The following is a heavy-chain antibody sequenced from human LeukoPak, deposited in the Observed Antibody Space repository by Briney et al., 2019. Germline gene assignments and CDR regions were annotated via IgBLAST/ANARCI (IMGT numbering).Heavy chain of an antibody. Sequence: GGSLRLSCAASGFTFSSYSMNWVRQAPGKGPEWVAAIGGSGDSTYSADSVKGRFTISRDNSKNTLYLQMDSLRAEDTAVYYCAKNLGGGGNSYYYFYGMDVWGQGTTVTVSS. CDR1: GFTFSSYS. D-gene: IGHD4-23*01. CDR3: AKNLGGGGNSYYYFYGMDV. V-gene: IGHV3-23*01. CDR2: IGGSGDST. J-gene: IGHJ6*02.